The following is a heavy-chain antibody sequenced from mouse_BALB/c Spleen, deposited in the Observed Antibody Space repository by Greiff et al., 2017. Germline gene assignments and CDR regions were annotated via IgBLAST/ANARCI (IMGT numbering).Heavy chain of an antibody. J-gene: IGHJ3*01. D-gene: IGHD2-14*01. CDR1: GFNIKDYY. CDR2: IDPENGDT. Sequence: VQLQQSGAALVRSGASVKLSCTASGFNIKDYYMHWVKQRPEQGLEWIGWIDPENGDTEYAPKFQGKASMTADTSSNTAYLQLSSLTSEDTAVYYCNAAYYRYDWFAYWGQGTLVTVSA. V-gene: IGHV14-4*02. CDR3: NAAYYRYDWFAY.